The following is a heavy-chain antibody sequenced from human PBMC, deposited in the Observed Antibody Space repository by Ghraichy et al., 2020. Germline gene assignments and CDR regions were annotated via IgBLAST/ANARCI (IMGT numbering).Heavy chain of an antibody. CDR3: AKKSGSSWYFNWFDP. D-gene: IGHD6-13*01. CDR1: GFTFSSYA. Sequence: GGSLRLSCAASGFTFSSYAMSWVRQAPGKGLEWVSAISGSGGSTYYADSVKGRFTISRDNSKNTLYLQMNSLRAEDTAVYYCAKKSGSSWYFNWFDPWGQGTLVTVSS. CDR2: ISGSGGST. V-gene: IGHV3-23*01. J-gene: IGHJ5*02.